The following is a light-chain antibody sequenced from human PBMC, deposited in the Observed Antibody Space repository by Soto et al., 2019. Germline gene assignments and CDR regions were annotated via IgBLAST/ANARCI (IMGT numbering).Light chain of an antibody. Sequence: QSVLTQPASVSGSPGQSITISCTGTISDVGAYNYVSWYQQHPGKAPKLMIYDVSDRPSGVSNRFSGSKSGNTASLTISGLQADDEAEYYCSSYTSRSTVVFGGGTQLTVL. CDR3: SSYTSRSTVV. V-gene: IGLV2-14*01. CDR2: DVS. J-gene: IGLJ2*01. CDR1: ISDVGAYNY.